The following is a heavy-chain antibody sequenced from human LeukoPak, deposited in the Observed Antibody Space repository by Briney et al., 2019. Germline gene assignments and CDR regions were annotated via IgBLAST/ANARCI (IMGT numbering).Heavy chain of an antibody. CDR3: AMNSGWYSALAY. CDR1: GGSFCGYY. D-gene: IGHD6-19*01. J-gene: IGHJ4*02. Sequence: ETLSLTCAVYGGSFCGYYWSWIRQPPGNGLEWIGEINHSGSTNYNPSLKSRVTISVDTSKNQFSLKLSSVTAADTAVYYCAMNSGWYSALAYWGQGTLVTVSS. V-gene: IGHV4-34*01. CDR2: INHSGST.